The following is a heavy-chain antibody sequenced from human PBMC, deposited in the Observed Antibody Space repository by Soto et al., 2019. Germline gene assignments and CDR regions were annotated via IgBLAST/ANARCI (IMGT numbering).Heavy chain of an antibody. CDR2: IYYSGST. J-gene: IGHJ5*02. D-gene: IGHD3-10*01. Sequence: SETLSLTCTVSGGSISSYYWSWIRQPPGKGLEWIGYIYYSGSTNYNPSLKSRVTISVDTSKYQFSLKLSFVTAADTAVYYCARRGTMVRGVIAWFDPWGQGTLVTVSS. CDR1: GGSISSYY. V-gene: IGHV4-59*08. CDR3: ARRGTMVRGVIAWFDP.